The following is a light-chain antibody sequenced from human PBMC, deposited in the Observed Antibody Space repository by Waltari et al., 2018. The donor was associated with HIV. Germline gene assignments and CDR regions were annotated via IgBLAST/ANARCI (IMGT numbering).Light chain of an antibody. CDR1: YSNVGSHT. V-gene: IGLV1-47*01. Sequence: QAVLTQPPSASASSGQKITISCSGGYSNVGSHTVYWSHPFPGRAPNLLLYKNNQRSSGVPDRFSGSKSGTSASLTISGLRSEDEGIYFCGVWDDNLRGVFGGGTRLTV. J-gene: IGLJ2*01. CDR3: GVWDDNLRGV. CDR2: KNN.